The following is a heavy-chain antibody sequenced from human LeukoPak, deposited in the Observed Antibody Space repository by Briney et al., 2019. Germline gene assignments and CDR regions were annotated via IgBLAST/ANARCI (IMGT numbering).Heavy chain of an antibody. D-gene: IGHD6-6*01. Sequence: ASVKVSRKASGYTFTGYYMHWVRQAPGQGLEWMGRINPNSGGTNYAQKFQGRVTMTRDTSISTAYMELSRLRSDDTAVYYCATKGGYSSSSGGYLDYWGQGTLVTVSS. CDR3: ATKGGYSSSSGGYLDY. CDR2: INPNSGGT. CDR1: GYTFTGYY. V-gene: IGHV1-2*06. J-gene: IGHJ4*02.